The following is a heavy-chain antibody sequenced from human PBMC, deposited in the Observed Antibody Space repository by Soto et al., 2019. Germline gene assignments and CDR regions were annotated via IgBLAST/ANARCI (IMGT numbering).Heavy chain of an antibody. D-gene: IGHD2-15*01. V-gene: IGHV3-7*01. Sequence: EVQLVESGGGLVQPGGSLRLSCAASGFTFSSYWMSWVRQAPGKGLEWVANIKQDGSEKYYVDSVKGRFTISRDNAKNQLYLQMKSLRAEDPAVYYCARDARGVAYWGQGTLVTVSS. CDR2: IKQDGSEK. CDR3: ARDARGVAY. CDR1: GFTFSSYW. J-gene: IGHJ4*02.